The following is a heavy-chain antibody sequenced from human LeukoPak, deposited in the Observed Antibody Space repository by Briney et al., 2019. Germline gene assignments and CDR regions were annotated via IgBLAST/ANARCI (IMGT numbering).Heavy chain of an antibody. J-gene: IGHJ4*02. CDR3: ARLGVVAAYSGY. Sequence: PSETLSLTCAVSGYSISSGYYWGWSRPPPGKGLEWIGSIYHSGSTYYNPSLKSRVTISVDTSKNQFSLKLSSVTAADTAVYYCARLGVVAAYSGYWGQGTLVTVSS. V-gene: IGHV4-38-2*01. D-gene: IGHD2-15*01. CDR2: IYHSGST. CDR1: GYSISSGYY.